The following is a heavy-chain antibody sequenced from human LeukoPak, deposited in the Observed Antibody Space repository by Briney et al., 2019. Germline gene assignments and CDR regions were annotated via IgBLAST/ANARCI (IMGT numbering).Heavy chain of an antibody. CDR3: AGHHPRNTVDF. V-gene: IGHV4-59*08. CDR1: GGSISSYY. D-gene: IGHD2/OR15-2a*01. CDR2: ISDIGSI. Sequence: SETLSLTCTVSGGSISSYYWSWIRQPAGKGLEWIAYISDIGSINYNPSLKSRVTISLDTSKNQFSLKLSSVTAADTAVYCCAGHHPRNTVDFWGQGTLVTVSS. J-gene: IGHJ4*02.